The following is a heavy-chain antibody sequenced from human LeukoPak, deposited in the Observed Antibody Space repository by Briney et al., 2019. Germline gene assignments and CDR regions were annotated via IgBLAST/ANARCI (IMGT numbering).Heavy chain of an antibody. CDR3: ARGPRVGCSGGSCYSHWFDP. D-gene: IGHD2-15*01. J-gene: IGHJ5*02. V-gene: IGHV4-30-2*01. CDR2: IYHSGST. CDR1: GGSISSGGYS. Sequence: SETLSLTCTVSGGSISSGGYSWSWIRQPPGKGLEWIGYIYHSGSTYYNPSLKSRVTISVDRSKNQFSLKLSSVTAADTAVYYCARGPRVGCSGGSCYSHWFDPWGQGTLVTVSS.